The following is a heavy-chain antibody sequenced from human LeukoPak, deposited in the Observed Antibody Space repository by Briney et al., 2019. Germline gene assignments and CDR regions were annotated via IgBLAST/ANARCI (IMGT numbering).Heavy chain of an antibody. Sequence: GRSLRLSCAASGFTFSSSAMQWVRQAPGKGLEWVAVISYDGSKKYYADSVKGRFTISRDDSKNTLYLQMNSLRGEDTAVYYCARSRSASTSGWYDYFDYWDRGTLVTVSS. V-gene: IGHV3-30*04. CDR3: ARSRSASTSGWYDYFDY. J-gene: IGHJ4*02. CDR1: GFTFSSSA. CDR2: ISYDGSKK. D-gene: IGHD6-19*01.